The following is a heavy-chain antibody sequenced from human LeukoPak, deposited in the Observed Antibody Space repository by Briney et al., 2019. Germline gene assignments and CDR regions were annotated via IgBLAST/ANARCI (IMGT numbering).Heavy chain of an antibody. J-gene: IGHJ4*02. D-gene: IGHD6-13*01. CDR3: ARVAAAGRATFDY. CDR1: GGSILSSSYY. CDR2: IYYGGST. V-gene: IGHV4-39*07. Sequence: PSETLSLTCTVSGGSILSSSYYWGWIRQPPGAGLEWIGSIYYGGSTDYNPSLKSRVIISVDTSKNQFSLKLSSVTAADTAVYYCARVAAAGRATFDYWGQGTLVTVSS.